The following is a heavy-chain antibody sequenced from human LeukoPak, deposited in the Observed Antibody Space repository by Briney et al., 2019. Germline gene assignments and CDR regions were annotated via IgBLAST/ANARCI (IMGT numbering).Heavy chain of an antibody. CDR2: ISYDGSNK. CDR1: GFTFSSYA. Sequence: GGSPRLSCAASGFTFSSYAMHWVRQAPGKGLEGVAVISYDGSNKYYADSVKGRFTISRDNSKNTLYLQMNSLRAEDTAVYYCARAPGDFWSGYGYYFDYWGQGTLVTVSS. J-gene: IGHJ4*02. D-gene: IGHD3-3*01. V-gene: IGHV3-30-3*01. CDR3: ARAPGDFWSGYGYYFDY.